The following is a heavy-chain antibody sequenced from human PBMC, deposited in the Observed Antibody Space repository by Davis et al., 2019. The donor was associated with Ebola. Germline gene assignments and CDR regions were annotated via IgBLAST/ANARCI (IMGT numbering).Heavy chain of an antibody. CDR3: AADQGGTTPFDS. CDR2: IVVGSGLT. D-gene: IGHD1-1*01. J-gene: IGHJ4*02. V-gene: IGHV1-58*01. Sequence: SVKVSCKASGLAFARSALQWVRQARGHRLEWIGWIVVGSGLTNYAQEFQDRVTITRDMSSSTAYMELNSLRSDDTAVYYCAADQGGTTPFDSWGQGTLVTVSS. CDR1: GLAFARSA.